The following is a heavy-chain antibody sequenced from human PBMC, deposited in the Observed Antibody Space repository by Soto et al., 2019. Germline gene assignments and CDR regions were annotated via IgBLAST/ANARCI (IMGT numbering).Heavy chain of an antibody. CDR2: IYYSGST. CDR1: GGSISSYY. D-gene: IGHD4-17*01. V-gene: IGHV4-59*01. Sequence: QVQLQESGPGLVKPSETLSLTCTVSGGSISSYYWRWIRQPPGNGLEWMGYIYYSGSTNYNPSIKSRVTLSVDTTKNQFSLKLSSVPAADTAVYYCARRDGASFAYWGQGTLVTVSS. J-gene: IGHJ4*02. CDR3: ARRDGASFAY.